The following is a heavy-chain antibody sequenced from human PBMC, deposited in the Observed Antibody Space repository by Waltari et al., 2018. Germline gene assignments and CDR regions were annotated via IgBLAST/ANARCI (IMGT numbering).Heavy chain of an antibody. Sequence: QVQLQQWGAGLLKPSETLSLTCAVYGGSFSGYYWSWIRQSPGKGLEGIGEINHSGSTNYDPSLKSRVTISVDTSKSQFSLKVSSVTAADTAVYYCARQFSSGWYSEYWGQGTLVTVSS. J-gene: IGHJ4*02. CDR3: ARQFSSGWYSEY. CDR2: INHSGST. CDR1: GGSFSGYY. V-gene: IGHV4-34*01. D-gene: IGHD6-19*01.